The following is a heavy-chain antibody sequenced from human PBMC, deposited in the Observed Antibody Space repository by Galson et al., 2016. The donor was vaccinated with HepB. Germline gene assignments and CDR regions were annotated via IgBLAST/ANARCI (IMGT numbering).Heavy chain of an antibody. CDR2: IKQDGIEK. V-gene: IGHV3-7*01. CDR3: VRDSGLCSGGSCYGDAFDI. Sequence: SLRLSCAASGFNLSSYWMTWVRQAPGKGLEWVANIKQDGIEKYHADSVRGRFTISRDNTKDSLYLQMSDLRAEDTAVYYCVRDSGLCSGGSCYGDAFDIWGQGTMVTVSS. CDR1: GFNLSSYW. D-gene: IGHD2-15*01. J-gene: IGHJ3*02.